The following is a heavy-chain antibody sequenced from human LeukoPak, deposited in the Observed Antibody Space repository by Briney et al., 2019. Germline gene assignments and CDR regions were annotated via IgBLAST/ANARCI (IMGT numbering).Heavy chain of an antibody. J-gene: IGHJ4*02. Sequence: PGGSLRLSCAASGFTFSSSAMSWVRQAPGKGLEWVSTISGSGGSTYYADSVKGRFTISRDNSKNTLYLQMNSLRAEDTAVYYCAKGSGALGATYCFDYWGQGTLVTVCS. CDR1: GFTFSSSA. D-gene: IGHD1-26*01. CDR3: AKGSGALGATYCFDY. V-gene: IGHV3-23*01. CDR2: ISGSGGST.